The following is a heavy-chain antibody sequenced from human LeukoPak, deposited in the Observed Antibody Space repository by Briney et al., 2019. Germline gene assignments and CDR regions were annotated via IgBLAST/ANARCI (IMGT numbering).Heavy chain of an antibody. D-gene: IGHD5-12*01. CDR3: AREGGSYDYYYYYYYMDV. CDR1: AFTFSRYW. V-gene: IGHV3-7*03. J-gene: IGHJ6*03. Sequence: PGGSLRLSCAASAFTFSRYWTTWVRQAPGKGLEWVANIDEDGSEKYYLDSVRGRFTISRDNAKNSLYLQMNSLRAEDTALYYCAREGGSYDYYYYYYYMDVWGKGTTVTVSS. CDR2: IDEDGSEK.